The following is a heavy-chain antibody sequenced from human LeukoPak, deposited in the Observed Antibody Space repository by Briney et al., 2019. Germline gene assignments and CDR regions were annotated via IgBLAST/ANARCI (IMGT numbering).Heavy chain of an antibody. CDR1: GFTFSSYG. CDR2: IRYDGSNK. D-gene: IGHD3-10*01. CDR3: ARGTSLLWFGEVNYYFDY. J-gene: IGHJ4*02. Sequence: PGGSLRLSCAASGFTFSSYGMHWVRQAPGKGLEWVAFIRYDGSNKYYADSVKGRFTISRDNSKNTLYLQMNSLRSEDTAVYYCARGTSLLWFGEVNYYFDYWGQGTLVTVSS. V-gene: IGHV3-30*02.